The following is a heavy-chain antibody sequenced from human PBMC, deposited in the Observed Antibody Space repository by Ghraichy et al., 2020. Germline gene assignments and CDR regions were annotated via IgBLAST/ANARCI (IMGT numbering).Heavy chain of an antibody. CDR2: IYYSGST. J-gene: IGHJ4*02. CDR3: ARGGYDFWSGSKGVFDY. Sequence: TLSLTCTVSGDSVSSGRYYWSWIRQPPGKGLEWIGYIYYSGSTNYNPSLKSRVTISVDTSKNQVSLKLTSVTAADTAVYYCARGGYDFWSGSKGVFDYWGQGTLVTVSS. CDR1: GDSVSSGRYY. V-gene: IGHV4-61*01. D-gene: IGHD3-3*01.